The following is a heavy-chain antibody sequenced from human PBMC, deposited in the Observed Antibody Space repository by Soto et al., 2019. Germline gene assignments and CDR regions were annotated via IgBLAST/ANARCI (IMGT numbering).Heavy chain of an antibody. J-gene: IGHJ6*02. CDR3: ARHVPAAGYYYGMDV. Sequence: GASVKVSCKASGGTFSSYAISWVRPAPGQGLEWMGGIIPIFGTANYAQKFQGRVTITADESTSTAYMELSSLRSEDTAVYYCARHVPAAGYYYGMDVWGQGTTVTVSS. CDR1: GGTFSSYA. D-gene: IGHD2-2*01. CDR2: IIPIFGTA. V-gene: IGHV1-69*13.